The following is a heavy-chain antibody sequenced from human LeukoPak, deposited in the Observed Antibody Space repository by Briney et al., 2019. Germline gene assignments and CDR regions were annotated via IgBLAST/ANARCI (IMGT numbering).Heavy chain of an antibody. CDR1: GGTFSSYA. V-gene: IGHV1-69*13. D-gene: IGHD1-26*01. Sequence: ASVKVSCKASGGTFSSYAISWVRQAPGQGLEWMGGIIPIFGTANYAQKFQGRVTITADESTSTAYMELSSLRSEDTAVYYCAKAQGVGATRALFDYWGQGTLVTVSS. CDR2: IIPIFGTA. CDR3: AKAQGVGATRALFDY. J-gene: IGHJ4*02.